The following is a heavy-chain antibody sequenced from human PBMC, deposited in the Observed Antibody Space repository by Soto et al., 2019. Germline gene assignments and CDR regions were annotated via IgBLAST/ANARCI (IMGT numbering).Heavy chain of an antibody. V-gene: IGHV4-34*01. J-gene: IGHJ4*02. Sequence: PSETLSLTCSLYSGSLSGYYWSWIRQPPGKGLEWIGEIRPSGTTNYSPSLKSRVSISVDTSKNQFSLNLTSLTAADTAVYYCARAPKVSGSAQTRPDFWGQGSLVTVS. CDR3: ARAPKVSGSAQTRPDF. CDR2: IRPSGTT. CDR1: SGSLSGYY. D-gene: IGHD6-6*01.